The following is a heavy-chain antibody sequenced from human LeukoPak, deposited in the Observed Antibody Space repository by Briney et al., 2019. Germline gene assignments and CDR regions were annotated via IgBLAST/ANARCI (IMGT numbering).Heavy chain of an antibody. V-gene: IGHV3-66*02. Sequence: GGSLRLSCEATEFTVSGYYMTWVRQVPGQGLEWVSVIYSGGSTDYADSVKGRFTISRDNSKNTLYLQMNSLRAEDTAAYHCAKDYYGDWGQGTLVTVSS. D-gene: IGHD3-10*01. CDR1: EFTVSGYY. CDR3: AKDYYGD. CDR2: IYSGGST. J-gene: IGHJ4*02.